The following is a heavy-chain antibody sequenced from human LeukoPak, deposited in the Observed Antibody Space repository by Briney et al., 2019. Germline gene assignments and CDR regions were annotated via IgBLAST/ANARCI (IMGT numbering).Heavy chain of an antibody. V-gene: IGHV3-11*01. CDR2: ISRSGSIK. CDR3: ARVLRYCSGGNCYSGGLGYMDV. CDR1: GFTFSDYI. J-gene: IGHJ6*03. D-gene: IGHD2-15*01. Sequence: PGGSLRLSCAASGFTFSDYIMRWIGQAPGKGLEWVSSISRSGSIKYYADSVKGRFTISRDNAKNSLFLQMNSLRAEDTAVYYCARVLRYCSGGNCYSGGLGYMDVWGKGTTVTISS.